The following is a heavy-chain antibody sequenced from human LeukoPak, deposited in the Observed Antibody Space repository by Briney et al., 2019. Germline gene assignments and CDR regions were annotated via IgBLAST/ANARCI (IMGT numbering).Heavy chain of an antibody. CDR1: GFTFSLYW. V-gene: IGHV3-7*03. CDR3: ARKGSRRPSPEGV. J-gene: IGHJ4*02. Sequence: SGGSLRLSCAASGFTFSLYWMSWVRQAPGKGLEWVADIKQDGSEKYYVDSVKGRFTISRDNAKNSLSLQMDSLRAEDTAVYYCARKGSRRPSPEGVWGQGTLVTVSS. CDR2: IKQDGSEK. D-gene: IGHD1-14*01.